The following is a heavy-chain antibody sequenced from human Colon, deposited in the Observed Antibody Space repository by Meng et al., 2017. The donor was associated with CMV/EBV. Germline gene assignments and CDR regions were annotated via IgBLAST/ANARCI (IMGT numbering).Heavy chain of an antibody. J-gene: IGHJ3*02. Sequence: GESLKISCATSGFTFSSYTMHWVRQAPGKGLEWVSGIHWNGGSTGYADSVKGRFTISRDNAKNSLYLQMNSLRAEDTALYYCARGAYYDFWSGYQTQADAFDIWGQGTMVTVSS. CDR1: GFTFSSYT. CDR3: ARGAYYDFWSGYQTQADAFDI. CDR2: IHWNGGST. D-gene: IGHD3-3*01. V-gene: IGHV3-20*04.